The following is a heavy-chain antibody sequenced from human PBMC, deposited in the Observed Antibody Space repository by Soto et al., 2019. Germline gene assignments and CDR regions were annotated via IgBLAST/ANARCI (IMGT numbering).Heavy chain of an antibody. CDR1: GYTFTSYY. D-gene: IGHD6-19*01. V-gene: IGHV1-46*01. Sequence: ASVKVSCKASGYTFTSYYMHWVRQAPGQGLEWMGIINPSGGSTSYAQKFQGRVTMTRDTSTSTVYMELSSLRSEDTAVYYCARVRVAGTEAYYYYGMDVWGQGTTVTVS. CDR2: INPSGGST. CDR3: ARVRVAGTEAYYYYGMDV. J-gene: IGHJ6*02.